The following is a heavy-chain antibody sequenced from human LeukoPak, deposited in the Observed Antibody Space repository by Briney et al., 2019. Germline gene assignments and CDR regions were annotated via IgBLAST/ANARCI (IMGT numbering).Heavy chain of an antibody. Sequence: GGSLRLSCAASGFTFDDYGMSWVRQAPGKGLEWVSGINWNGGSTGYADSVKGRFTISRDNAKNSLYLQMNSLRAEDTAVYYCARALSSWFGELYYYGMDVWGQGTTVTVSS. CDR2: INWNGGST. V-gene: IGHV3-20*04. CDR3: ARALSSWFGELYYYGMDV. J-gene: IGHJ6*02. CDR1: GFTFDDYG. D-gene: IGHD3-10*01.